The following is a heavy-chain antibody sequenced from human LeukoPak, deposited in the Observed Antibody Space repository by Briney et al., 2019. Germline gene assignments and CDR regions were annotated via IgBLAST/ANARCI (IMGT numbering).Heavy chain of an antibody. CDR1: GGSISSYY. J-gene: IGHJ5*02. D-gene: IGHD6-13*01. V-gene: IGHV4-59*01. CDR3: ARHRWPGGIAAVLAGWFDP. Sequence: SETLSLTCPLSGGSISSYYWSWIRQPPGKGLEWMGYIYYSGSTNYNPPLKSRVTISVDTSKNQLSLKLSSATAADTAVYYCARHRWPGGIAAVLAGWFDPWGQGTLVTVSS. CDR2: IYYSGST.